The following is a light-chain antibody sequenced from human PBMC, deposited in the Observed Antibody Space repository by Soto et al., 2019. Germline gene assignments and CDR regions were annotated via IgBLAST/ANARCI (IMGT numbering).Light chain of an antibody. J-gene: IGKJ1*01. CDR3: QQYGSSAT. CDR2: DAS. CDR1: QSVSSTY. V-gene: IGKV3-20*01. Sequence: EIVLTQSPVTLSLSPGERATLCCRASQSVSSTYLAWYQQKPGQAPRLLIYDASSRATGIPDRFSGSGSGTDFTLTISRLEPEDFAVYYCQQYGSSATFGQGTKVDIK.